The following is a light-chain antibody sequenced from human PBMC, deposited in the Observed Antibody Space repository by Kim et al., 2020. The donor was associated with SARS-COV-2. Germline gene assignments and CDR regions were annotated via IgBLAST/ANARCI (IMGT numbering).Light chain of an antibody. CDR1: RSGLGGWKL. CDR3: SSGTSTITWV. J-gene: IGLJ3*02. Sequence: SITISCAGRRSGLGGWKLVSWHQLQPGQAPNLFLYDVAMRPAGVCLRFSGTKTGNTASVAISVLQTEDEADYYCSSGTSTITWVFGGGTQLTVL. V-gene: IGLV2-14*03. CDR2: DVA.